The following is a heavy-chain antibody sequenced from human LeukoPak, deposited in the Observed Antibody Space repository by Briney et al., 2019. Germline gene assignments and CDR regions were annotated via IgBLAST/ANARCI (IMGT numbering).Heavy chain of an antibody. D-gene: IGHD3-10*01. CDR2: ISSNGGST. V-gene: IGHV3-64*04. Sequence: PGGSLRLSCSASGFIFSSYAMHWVRQAPGKGLEFVSGISSNGGSTYYADSVKARFTMSRDNPKNALYLQMNSLKTEDTAVYYCNYGSGSGDFDYWGQGTLVTVSS. CDR3: NYGSGSGDFDY. J-gene: IGHJ4*02. CDR1: GFIFSSYA.